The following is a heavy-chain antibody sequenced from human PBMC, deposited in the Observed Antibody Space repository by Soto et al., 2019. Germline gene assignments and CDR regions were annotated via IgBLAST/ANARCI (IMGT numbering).Heavy chain of an antibody. CDR2: VSHGGSP. CDR1: GGSVSSGVFS. J-gene: IGHJ6*02. CDR3: ARGHYYYAMDV. V-gene: IGHV4-30-2*01. Sequence: QLKLQESGSGVVKPSQTLSLTCAVSGGSVSSGVFSWNWIRQPPGQGLEWIGYVSHGGSPQCTTSLRGRVSISVDRSTNVISLNLTSMTPADTAVYFCARGHYYYAMDVWGQGTTVTVSS.